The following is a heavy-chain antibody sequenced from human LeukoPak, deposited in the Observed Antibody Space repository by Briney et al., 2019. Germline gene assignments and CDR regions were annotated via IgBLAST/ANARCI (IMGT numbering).Heavy chain of an antibody. J-gene: IGHJ4*02. CDR3: ARDQDLGTGD. CDR2: INPNSGGT. D-gene: IGHD7-27*01. Sequence: ASVTVSCKASGYTFSDYYMHWVRQAPGQGLEWMGWINPNSGGTNYAQKFQGRVTMTRGTSISTAYMELSRLRSDDTAVYYCARDQDLGTGDWGQGTLVTVSS. V-gene: IGHV1-2*02. CDR1: GYTFSDYY.